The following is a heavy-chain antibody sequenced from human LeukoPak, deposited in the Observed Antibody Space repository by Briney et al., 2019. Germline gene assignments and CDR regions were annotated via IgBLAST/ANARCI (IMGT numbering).Heavy chain of an antibody. CDR3: ARAPRWFDP. V-gene: IGHV4-38-2*02. CDR1: GYSITSGYY. J-gene: IGHJ5*02. Sequence: PSETLSLTCTVSGYSITSGYYWAWIRQSPGKGLEWIGEINHSGSTNYNPSLKSRVTISVDTSKNQFSLKLSSVTAADTAVYYCARAPRWFDPWGQGTLVTVSS. CDR2: INHSGST.